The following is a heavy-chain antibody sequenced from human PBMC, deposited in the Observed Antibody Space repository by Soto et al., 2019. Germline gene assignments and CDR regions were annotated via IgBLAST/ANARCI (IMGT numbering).Heavy chain of an antibody. V-gene: IGHV3-30*18. J-gene: IGHJ4*02. CDR2: ISYDGSNK. D-gene: IGHD6-19*01. CDR1: GFTFSSYG. Sequence: QVQLVESGGGVVQPGRSLRLSCAASGFTFSSYGMHWVRQAPGKGLEWVAVISYDGSNKYYADSVKGRFTISRDNSKNTLYLQMNSLRAEDTAVYYCAKEYSSGWYGWYFDYWGQGTLVTVSS. CDR3: AKEYSSGWYGWYFDY.